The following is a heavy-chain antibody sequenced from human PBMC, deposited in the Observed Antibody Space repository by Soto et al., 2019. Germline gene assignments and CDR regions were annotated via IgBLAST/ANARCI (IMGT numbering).Heavy chain of an antibody. Sequence: QVQLVESGGGVVQPGRSLRLSCAASGFTFSSYAMHWVRQAPGKGLEGVAVISYDGSNKYYADSVKGRFTISRDNSKNTLYLQMNSLRAEDTAVYYCARGRRDFDYWGQGTLVTVSS. CDR1: GFTFSSYA. J-gene: IGHJ4*02. CDR2: ISYDGSNK. V-gene: IGHV3-30-3*01. CDR3: ARGRRDFDY.